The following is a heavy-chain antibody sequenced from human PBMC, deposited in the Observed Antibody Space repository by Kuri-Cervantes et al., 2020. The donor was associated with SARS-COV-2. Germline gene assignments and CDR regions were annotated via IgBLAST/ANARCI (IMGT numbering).Heavy chain of an antibody. CDR1: GFSLTTRGLC. CDR2: IDWDGDK. D-gene: IGHD3-22*01. CDR3: ARITYYYDSSGYYASGTDY. Sequence: SGPTLVKPTQTLKMTCSFSGFSLTTRGLCVGWIRQPPGKALEWLARIDWDGDKYYNASLKTRLTVSKDTSKNQVVLTMTDMDPQDTGTYYCARITYYYDSSGYYASGTDYWGQGTLVTVSS. J-gene: IGHJ4*02. V-gene: IGHV2-70*11.